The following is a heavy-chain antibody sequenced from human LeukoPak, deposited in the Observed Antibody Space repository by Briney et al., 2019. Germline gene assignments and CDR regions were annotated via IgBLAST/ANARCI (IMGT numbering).Heavy chain of an antibody. CDR2: VYHSGST. J-gene: IGHJ4*02. V-gene: IGHV4-38-2*01. CDR1: SYSISSGYY. Sequence: PSETLSLTCSVSSYSISSGYYWGWVRQSPGKGLEWIGSVYHSGSTYYNPSLKSPVTISVDTSKNQFSLKLSSVTAADTAVYCCARQNWAFDYWGQGTLVTVSS. D-gene: IGHD7-27*01. CDR3: ARQNWAFDY.